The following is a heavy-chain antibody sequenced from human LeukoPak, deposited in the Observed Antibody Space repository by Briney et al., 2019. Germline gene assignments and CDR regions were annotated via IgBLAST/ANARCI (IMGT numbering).Heavy chain of an antibody. CDR2: INHSGST. CDR3: ASSHYYDSSGYYPIYYMDV. J-gene: IGHJ6*03. Sequence: PETLSLTCAVYGGSFSGYYWSWIRQPPGKGLEWIGEINHSGSTTYNPSLKSRVTISVDTSKNQFSLKLSSVTAADTAVYYCASSHYYDSSGYYPIYYMDVWGKGTTVTVSS. D-gene: IGHD3-22*01. V-gene: IGHV4-34*01. CDR1: GGSFSGYY.